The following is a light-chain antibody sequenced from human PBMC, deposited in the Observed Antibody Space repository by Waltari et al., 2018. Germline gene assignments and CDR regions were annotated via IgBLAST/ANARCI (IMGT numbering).Light chain of an antibody. CDR3: GSYTSSSTYV. J-gene: IGLJ1*01. Sequence: QSALTQPASVSGSPGQSITIPSPGTSSDVGGFNYVAWYQQSPGQAPKVLIHEVSNRASGVSTRFSGSKSGNTASLTISGLQAEDEADYYCGSYTSSSTYVFGTGTKVTVL. CDR1: SSDVGGFNY. V-gene: IGLV2-14*01. CDR2: EVS.